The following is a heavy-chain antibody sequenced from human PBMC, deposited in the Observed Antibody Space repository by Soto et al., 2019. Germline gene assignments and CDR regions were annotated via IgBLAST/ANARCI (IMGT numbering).Heavy chain of an antibody. V-gene: IGHV3-30-3*01. Sequence: PGGSLRLSCAASGFTFSSYAMHWVRQAPGKGLEWVAVISYDGSNKYYADSVKGRFTISRDNSKNTLYLQMNSLRAEDTAVYYCARDRYDILTGLPDYYYYYGMDVWGQGTTVTVS. CDR1: GFTFSSYA. D-gene: IGHD3-9*01. CDR3: ARDRYDILTGLPDYYYYYGMDV. CDR2: ISYDGSNK. J-gene: IGHJ6*02.